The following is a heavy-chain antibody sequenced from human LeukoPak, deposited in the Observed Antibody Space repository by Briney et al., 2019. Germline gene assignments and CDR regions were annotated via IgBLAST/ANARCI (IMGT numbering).Heavy chain of an antibody. CDR3: ARGTMVVTYGAFDI. D-gene: IGHD4-23*01. J-gene: IGHJ3*02. Sequence: GASVKVSCKASGGTFSSYAISWVRQAPGQGLEWMGGIIPIFGTANYARKFQGRVTITTDESTSTAYMELSSLRSEDTAVYYCARGTMVVTYGAFDIWGQGTMVTVSS. CDR1: GGTFSSYA. CDR2: IIPIFGTA. V-gene: IGHV1-69*05.